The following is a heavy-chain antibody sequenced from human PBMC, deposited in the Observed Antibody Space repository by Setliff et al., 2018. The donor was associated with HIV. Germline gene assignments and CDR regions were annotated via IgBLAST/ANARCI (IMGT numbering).Heavy chain of an antibody. J-gene: IGHJ6*03. CDR2: IKEDGSEK. D-gene: IGHD3-10*01. V-gene: IGHV3-7*01. Sequence: PGGSLRLSCAASGFSFRSYAVNWVRQAPGKGLEWVANIKEDGSEKYYVDSVKGRFTISRDNAENSLYLQMNSLRAEDTAVYYCARDRAESYYYYYYYMDVWGKGTTVTVSS. CDR1: GFSFRSYA. CDR3: ARDRAESYYYYYYYMDV.